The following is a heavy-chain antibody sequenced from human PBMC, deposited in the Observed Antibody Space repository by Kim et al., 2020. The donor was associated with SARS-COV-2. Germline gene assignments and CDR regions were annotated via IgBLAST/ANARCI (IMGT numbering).Heavy chain of an antibody. CDR3: ASGGPSIAAAYRYYGMDV. D-gene: IGHD6-13*01. V-gene: IGHV1-69*13. Sequence: SVKVSCKASGGTFSSYAISWVRQAPGQGLEWMGGIIPIFGTANYAQKFQGRVTITADESTSTAYMELSSLRSEDTAVYYCASGGPSIAAAYRYYGMDVWGQGTTVTVSS. CDR2: IIPIFGTA. CDR1: GGTFSSYA. J-gene: IGHJ6*02.